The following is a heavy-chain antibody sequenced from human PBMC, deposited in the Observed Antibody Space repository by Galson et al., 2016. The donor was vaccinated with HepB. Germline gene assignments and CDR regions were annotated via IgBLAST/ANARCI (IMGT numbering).Heavy chain of an antibody. CDR2: INYRGET. V-gene: IGHV4-34*01. Sequence: LSLTCAVSGGSFSAYYWSWIRQSPGKGLEWIGEINYRGETKYNPSLKSRVSISRDTSKNQFSVRLTSVTAADTAMYYCASQPGWYATDWGQGTLVTVSS. CDR1: GGSFSAYY. D-gene: IGHD6-19*01. J-gene: IGHJ4*02. CDR3: ASQPGWYATD.